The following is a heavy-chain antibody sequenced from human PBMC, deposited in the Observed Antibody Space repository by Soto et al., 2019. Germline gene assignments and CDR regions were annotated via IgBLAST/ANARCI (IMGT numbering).Heavy chain of an antibody. Sequence: LSLTCAVSGGSISSGGYSWSWIRQPPGKGLEWIGYIYHSGSTYYNPSLKSRVTISVDRSKNQFSLKLSSVTAADTAVYYCASTGNTIFGVAKGWFDPWGQGTLVTVSS. CDR2: IYHSGST. CDR1: GGSISSGGYS. J-gene: IGHJ5*02. V-gene: IGHV4-30-2*01. CDR3: ASTGNTIFGVAKGWFDP. D-gene: IGHD3-3*01.